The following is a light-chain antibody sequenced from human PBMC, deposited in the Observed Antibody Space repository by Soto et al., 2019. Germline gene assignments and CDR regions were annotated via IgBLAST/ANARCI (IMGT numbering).Light chain of an antibody. CDR1: SSDVGGYNY. V-gene: IGLV2-11*01. CDR3: RSYAGSYTVV. CDR2: DVS. J-gene: IGLJ2*01. Sequence: QSALTQPRSVSGSPGQSVTISCTGTSSDVGGYNYVSWYQQHPGKAPKLMIYDVSKRPSGVPDRFSGSKSGNTASLTISGLKSADEADYYCRSYAGSYTVVLGGGTKVPVL.